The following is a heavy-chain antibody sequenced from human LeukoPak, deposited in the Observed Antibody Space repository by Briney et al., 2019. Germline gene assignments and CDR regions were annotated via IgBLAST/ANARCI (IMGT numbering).Heavy chain of an antibody. Sequence: SQTLSLTCAISGDSVSSNSAAWNWIRQSPSRGLEWLGRTHYRSKWYNDYAVSVKSRITINPDTSKNQFSLQLNSVTPEDTAVYYCARDNEEYHSSGEDYGGNSWAAFDIWGQGTMVTVSS. CDR2: THYRSKWYN. CDR3: ARDNEEYHSSGEDYGGNSWAAFDI. V-gene: IGHV6-1*01. CDR1: GDSVSSNSAA. J-gene: IGHJ3*02. D-gene: IGHD4-23*01.